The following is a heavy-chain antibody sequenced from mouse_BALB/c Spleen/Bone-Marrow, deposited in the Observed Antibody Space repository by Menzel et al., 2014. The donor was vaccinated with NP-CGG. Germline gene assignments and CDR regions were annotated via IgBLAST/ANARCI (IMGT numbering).Heavy chain of an antibody. V-gene: IGHV1-62-2*01. J-gene: IGHJ4*01. D-gene: IGHD1-1*01. CDR2: FYPGSGSI. Sequence: QVQLKQSGAELMKPGASVKLSCKASGYTFTEYVIHWVKQRSGQGLEWIGWFYPGSGSIKYNEKFKDKATLTADKSSSTVYMELSRLTSEDSAVYFCARHEDYGSSYYYAMDYWGQGTSVTVSS. CDR1: GYTFTEYV. CDR3: ARHEDYGSSYYYAMDY.